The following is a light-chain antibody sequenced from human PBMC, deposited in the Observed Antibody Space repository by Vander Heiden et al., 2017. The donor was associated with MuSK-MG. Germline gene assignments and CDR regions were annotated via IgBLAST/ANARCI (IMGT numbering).Light chain of an antibody. CDR1: AFPKQY. J-gene: IGLJ2*01. V-gene: IGLV3-25*03. CDR2: KDT. Sequence: SYELTQPPSVSVSLGQTARITCSGDAFPKQYAYWYQQKPCHAPVMVIYKDTERPSGIPERFSGSTSGTTVTLTISGVQAEDEADYYCQSADSSGTHVIFGGGTKLTVL. CDR3: QSADSSGTHVI.